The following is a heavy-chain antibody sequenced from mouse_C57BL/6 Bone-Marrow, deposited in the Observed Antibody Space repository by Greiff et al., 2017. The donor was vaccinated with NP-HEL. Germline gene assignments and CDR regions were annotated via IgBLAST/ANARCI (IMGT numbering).Heavy chain of an antibody. V-gene: IGHV5-17*01. CDR3: ARRAAQDAMDY. Sequence: VQLQQSGGGLVKPGGSLKLSCAASGFTFSDYGMHWVRQAPEKGLEWVAYISRGSSTIYYADTVKGRFTISRDNAKNTLFLQMTSLRSEDTAMYYCARRAAQDAMDYWGQGTSVTVSS. CDR1: GFTFSDYG. CDR2: ISRGSSTI. J-gene: IGHJ4*01. D-gene: IGHD3-3*01.